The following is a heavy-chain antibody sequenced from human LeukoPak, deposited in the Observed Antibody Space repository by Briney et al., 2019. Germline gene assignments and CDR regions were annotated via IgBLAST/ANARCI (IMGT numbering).Heavy chain of an antibody. J-gene: IGHJ4*02. CDR3: ATLWFGELLDYFDY. V-gene: IGHV4-61*02. CDR2: IYTSGST. Sequence: SETLSLACTVSDGSISSGSYYWSWIRQPAGKGLEWIGRIYTSGSTNYNPSLKSRVTISVDTSKNQFSLKLSSVTAADTAVYYCATLWFGELLDYFDYWGQGTLVTVSS. D-gene: IGHD3-10*01. CDR1: DGSISSGSYY.